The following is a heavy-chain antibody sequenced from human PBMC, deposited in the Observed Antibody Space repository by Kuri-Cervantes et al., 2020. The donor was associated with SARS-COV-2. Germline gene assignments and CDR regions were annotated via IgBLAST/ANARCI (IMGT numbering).Heavy chain of an antibody. CDR1: GFTFSSYA. CDR2: ISGSGGST. CDR3: ARTMSGYSSGWYYFDY. Sequence: GGSLRLSCAASGFTFSSYAMSWVRQAPGKGLEWVSAISGSGGSTYYADSVKGRFTISRDRPNNTMFLQMNSLRAEDTAVYYCARTMSGYSSGWYYFDYWGQGTLVTVSS. V-gene: IGHV3-23*01. J-gene: IGHJ4*02. D-gene: IGHD6-19*01.